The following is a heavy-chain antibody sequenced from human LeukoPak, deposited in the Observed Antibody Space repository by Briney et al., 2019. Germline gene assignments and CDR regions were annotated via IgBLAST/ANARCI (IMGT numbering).Heavy chain of an antibody. Sequence: GGSLRLSCAVSGITLSNYGMNWVRQAPGKGLEWVAGISDSGGRTNYADSVKGRFTISRDNPKNTLYLQMNSLRAEDTAVYFCAKRGVVIRVILVGFHKEAYYFDSWGQGALVTVSS. CDR2: ISDSGGRT. J-gene: IGHJ4*02. CDR3: AKRGVVIRVILVGFHKEAYYFDS. D-gene: IGHD3-22*01. V-gene: IGHV3-23*01. CDR1: GITLSNYG.